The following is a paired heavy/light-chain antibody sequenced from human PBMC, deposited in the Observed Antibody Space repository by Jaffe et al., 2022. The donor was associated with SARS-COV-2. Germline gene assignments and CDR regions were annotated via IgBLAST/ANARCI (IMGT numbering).Heavy chain of an antibody. CDR1: GFSLTTHLMG. Sequence: QITLQESGPTLVRPTQTLTLTCTFSGFSLTTHLMGVGWIRQPPGGAPEWLALVYWDNDKRYSPSLKTRLTITKDASKNEVVLTMTNMDPLDTGTYYCARKGGHDTNWYPLYFDYWGLGTLVTVSS. D-gene: IGHD1-1*01. CDR2: VYWDNDK. CDR3: ARKGGHDTNWYPLYFDY. J-gene: IGHJ4*02. V-gene: IGHV2-5*02.
Light chain of an antibody. J-gene: IGLJ2*01. CDR3: ASYAGRNNLV. Sequence: QSALTQPPSASGSPGQSVTISCTGTSSDVGAYNSVSWYQYYPGKAPKLMIFEVNQRPSGVPDRFSGSKSGNTASLTVSGLQAEDEADYYCASYAGRNNLVFGGGTKLTVL. V-gene: IGLV2-8*01. CDR2: EVN. CDR1: SSDVGAYNS.